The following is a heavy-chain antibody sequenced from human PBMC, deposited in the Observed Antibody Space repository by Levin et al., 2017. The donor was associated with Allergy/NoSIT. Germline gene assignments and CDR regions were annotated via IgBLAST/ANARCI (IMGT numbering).Heavy chain of an antibody. CDR1: GYTFTSYG. D-gene: IGHD6-13*01. J-gene: IGHJ5*02. Sequence: ASVKVSCKASGYTFTSYGISWVRQAPGQGLEWMGWISAYNGNTNYAQKLQGRVTMTTDTSTSTAYMELRSLRSDDTAVYYCARDGSGAAADSENWFDPWGQGTLVTVSS. CDR3: ARDGSGAAADSENWFDP. CDR2: ISAYNGNT. V-gene: IGHV1-18*01.